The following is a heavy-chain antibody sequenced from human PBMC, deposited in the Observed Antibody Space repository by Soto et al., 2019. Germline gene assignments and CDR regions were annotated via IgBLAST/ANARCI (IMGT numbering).Heavy chain of an antibody. CDR2: VLPFLDIT. V-gene: IGHV1-69*02. CDR3: ARDRDNSNWPNFDS. Sequence: QVQLVQSGSEVKKPGSSVRVSCKTSGGTFSIYTISWVRQAPGQGLEWMGRVLPFLDITSYSQRFQGRVTLTADRSTTTAYMELSSLRSEDTAVYYCARDRDNSNWPNFDSWGQGTLVTVSS. CDR1: GGTFSIYT. J-gene: IGHJ4*02. D-gene: IGHD6-13*01.